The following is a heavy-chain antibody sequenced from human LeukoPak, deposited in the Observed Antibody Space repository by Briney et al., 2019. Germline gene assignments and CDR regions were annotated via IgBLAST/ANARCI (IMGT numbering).Heavy chain of an antibody. CDR3: ARTPGPAGSYYNYYMDV. Sequence: SETLSLTCVVSGYSISSGYCWGWIRQPPGKGLEWIGSIYHSGSIYYNPSLKSRVTISVDTSKNQFSLKLSSVTAADTAVYYCARTPGPAGSYYNYYMDVWGKGTTVTVSS. J-gene: IGHJ6*03. CDR2: IYHSGSI. V-gene: IGHV4-38-2*01. D-gene: IGHD2-2*01. CDR1: GYSISSGYC.